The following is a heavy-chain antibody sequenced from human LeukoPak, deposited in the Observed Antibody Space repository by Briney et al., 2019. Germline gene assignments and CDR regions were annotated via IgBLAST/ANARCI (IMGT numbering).Heavy chain of an antibody. J-gene: IGHJ4*02. CDR1: GYTFTSYG. CDR3: ARVAGSYYDGDFDY. CDR2: INAGNGNT. V-gene: IGHV1-3*01. D-gene: IGHD1-26*01. Sequence: ASVKVSCKASGYTFTSYGISWVRQAPGQGLEWMGWINAGNGNTKYSQKFQGRVTITRDTSASTAYMELSSLRSEDTAVYYCARVAGSYYDGDFDYWGQGTLVTVSS.